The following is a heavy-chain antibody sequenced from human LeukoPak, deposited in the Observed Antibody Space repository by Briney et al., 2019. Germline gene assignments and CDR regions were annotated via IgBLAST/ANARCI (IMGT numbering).Heavy chain of an antibody. D-gene: IGHD3-22*01. J-gene: IGHJ3*02. Sequence: ASVKVSCKASGYTFTGYYMHWVRQAPGQGLEWMGWLNPNSGGTNYAQKFQGRVTMTRDTSISTAYMELRSLKSDDTAVYYCASLKNYYDSSGYLVTDAFDIWGQGTMVTVSS. CDR2: LNPNSGGT. CDR3: ASLKNYYDSSGYLVTDAFDI. V-gene: IGHV1-2*02. CDR1: GYTFTGYY.